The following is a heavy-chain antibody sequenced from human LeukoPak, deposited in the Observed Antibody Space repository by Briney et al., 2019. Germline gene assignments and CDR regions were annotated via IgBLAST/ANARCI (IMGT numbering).Heavy chain of an antibody. V-gene: IGHV4-59*01. CDR2: IYYSGST. CDR3: ARAGRWEGRPHAFDI. CDR1: GGSFSGYY. J-gene: IGHJ3*02. D-gene: IGHD1-26*01. Sequence: SETLSLTCAVYGGSFSGYYWSWIRQPPGKGLEWIGYIYYSGSTNYNPSLKSRVTISVDTSKNQFSLNLSSVTAADTAVYYCARAGRWEGRPHAFDIWGQGTMVTVSS.